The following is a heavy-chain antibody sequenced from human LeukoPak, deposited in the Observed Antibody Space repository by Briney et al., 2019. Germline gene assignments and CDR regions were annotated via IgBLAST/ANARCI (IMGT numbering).Heavy chain of an antibody. CDR1: GFTFSSYD. J-gene: IGHJ4*02. CDR2: ICTAGDT. D-gene: IGHD5-12*01. Sequence: GGSLRLSCAASGFTFSSYDMHWVRQATGKGLEWVSAICTAGDTYYPGSVKGRFTISRENAKNSLYLQMNSLRAGDTAVYYCARAVSGYDYLDYWGQGTLVTVSS. V-gene: IGHV3-13*01. CDR3: ARAVSGYDYLDY.